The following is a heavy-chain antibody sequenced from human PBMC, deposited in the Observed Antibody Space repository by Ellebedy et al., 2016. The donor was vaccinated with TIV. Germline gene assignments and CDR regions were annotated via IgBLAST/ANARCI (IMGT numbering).Heavy chain of an antibody. J-gene: IGHJ4*02. D-gene: IGHD6-19*01. CDR3: ARDLWPQWPGYYFDY. V-gene: IGHV3-74*01. CDR2: INSDGSST. CDR1: GFTFSSYW. Sequence: GESLKISCAASGFTFSSYWMHWVRQAPGKGLVWVSRINSDGSSTSYADSVKGRFTISRDNAKNTLYLQMNSLRAEDTAVYYCARDLWPQWPGYYFDYWGQGTLVTVSS.